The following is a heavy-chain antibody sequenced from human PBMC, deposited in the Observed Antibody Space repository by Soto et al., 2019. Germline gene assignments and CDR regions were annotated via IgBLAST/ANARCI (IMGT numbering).Heavy chain of an antibody. Sequence: ASVKVSCKASGYTFTSYGISWVRQAPGQGLEWMGWISAYNGNTNYAQKLQGRVTMTTDTSTSTAYMELRSLRSDDTAVYYCARGADYYGSGCYYNAVWYAFDIWGQGTMVTGSS. CDR2: ISAYNGNT. J-gene: IGHJ3*02. V-gene: IGHV1-18*01. D-gene: IGHD3-10*01. CDR1: GYTFTSYG. CDR3: ARGADYYGSGCYYNAVWYAFDI.